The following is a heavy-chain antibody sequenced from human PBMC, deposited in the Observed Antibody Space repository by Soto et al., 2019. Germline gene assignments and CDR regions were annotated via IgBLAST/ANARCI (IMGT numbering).Heavy chain of an antibody. CDR2: IYYSGST. CDR1: GGSISSSSYY. J-gene: IGHJ2*01. Sequence: QLQLQESGPGLVKPSETLSLTCTVSGGSISSSSYYWGWIRQPPGKGLEWIGSIYYSGSTYYNPSLKSRVTISVDTSKNQFSLKLSSVTAADTAVYYCARHLIVGATIIPWYFDLWGRGTLVTVSS. D-gene: IGHD1-26*01. V-gene: IGHV4-39*01. CDR3: ARHLIVGATIIPWYFDL.